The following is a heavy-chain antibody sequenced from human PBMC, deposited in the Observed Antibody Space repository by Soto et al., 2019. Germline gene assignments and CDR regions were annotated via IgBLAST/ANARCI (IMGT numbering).Heavy chain of an antibody. V-gene: IGHV4-4*02. CDR1: GGSISSFNW. J-gene: IGHJ4*02. Sequence: QVQLQESGPGLVKPSGTLSLTCAVSGGSISSFNWWSWVRQPPGKGLEWIGEIYHSGSTNYNPSLKIRVTIAVDKSRILFSLRLSSVTAADTAVYYCAKSGMGYSGYAPDYWGQGTLVTVSS. D-gene: IGHD5-12*01. CDR2: IYHSGST. CDR3: AKSGMGYSGYAPDY.